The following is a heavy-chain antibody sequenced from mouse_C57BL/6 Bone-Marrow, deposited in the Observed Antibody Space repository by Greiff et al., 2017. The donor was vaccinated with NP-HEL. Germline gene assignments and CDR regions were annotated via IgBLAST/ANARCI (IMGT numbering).Heavy chain of an antibody. CDR2: IRSKSNNYAT. D-gene: IGHD2-5*01. CDR1: GFSFNTYA. J-gene: IGHJ4*01. V-gene: IGHV10-1*01. Sequence: EVQVVESGGGLVQPKGSLTLSCAASGFSFNTYAMNWVRQAPGKGLEWVARIRSKSNNYATYYADPVKDRFTISRDDAERMLYLQMNNLKTEDTAMYYCVRTYYSNCHYAMDYWGQGTSVTVSS. CDR3: VRTYYSNCHYAMDY.